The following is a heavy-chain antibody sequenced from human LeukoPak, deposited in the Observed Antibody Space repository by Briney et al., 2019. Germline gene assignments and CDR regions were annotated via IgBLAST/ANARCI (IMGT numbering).Heavy chain of an antibody. D-gene: IGHD3-22*01. J-gene: IGHJ3*02. CDR3: ARDHYYDSSGYYYEGAFDI. CDR1: EGTFSSYA. Sequence: SVKVSCKASEGTFSSYAISWVRQAPGQGLEWMGGIIPIFGTANYAQKFQGRVTITSDESTSTAYMELSSLRSEDTAVYYCARDHYYDSSGYYYEGAFDIWGQGTMVTVSS. CDR2: IIPIFGTA. V-gene: IGHV1-69*13.